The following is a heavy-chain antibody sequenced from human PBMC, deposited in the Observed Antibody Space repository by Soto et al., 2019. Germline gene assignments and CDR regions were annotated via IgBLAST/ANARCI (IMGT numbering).Heavy chain of an antibody. CDR2: ISYDGSNK. D-gene: IGHD3-10*01. CDR1: GFTFSSYG. CDR3: AKEGRIYGMDV. V-gene: IGHV3-30*18. J-gene: IGHJ6*02. Sequence: GGSLRLSCAASGFTFSSYGMHWVRQAPGKGLEWVAVISYDGSNKYYADSVKGRFTISRDNSKNTLYLQMNSLRAEDTAVYYCAKEGRIYGMDVWGQGTTVTVSS.